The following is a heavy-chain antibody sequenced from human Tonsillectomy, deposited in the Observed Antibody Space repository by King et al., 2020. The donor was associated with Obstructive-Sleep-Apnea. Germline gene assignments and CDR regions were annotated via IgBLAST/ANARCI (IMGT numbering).Heavy chain of an antibody. CDR2: INSDGSST. CDR3: ARGGGKLGPLNY. CDR1: GFTFSTYW. D-gene: IGHD7-27*01. Sequence: VQLVESGGGLVQPGGSLRLSCAASGFTFSTYWMHWVRQDPGKGLVWVSRINSDGSSTSYADSVKGRFTISRDNAKNTLYLQMNSLRVADTAVYYCARGGGKLGPLNYWGQGTLITVSS. J-gene: IGHJ4*02. V-gene: IGHV3-74*01.